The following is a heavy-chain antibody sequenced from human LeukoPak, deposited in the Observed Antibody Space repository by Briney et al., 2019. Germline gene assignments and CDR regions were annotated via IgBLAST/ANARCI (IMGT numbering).Heavy chain of an antibody. CDR3: ARDGSYYGQFYFDY. CDR1: GFTFKSYT. CDR2: ITPTSSFK. D-gene: IGHD3-10*01. J-gene: IGHJ4*02. Sequence: PGGSLRLSCAASGFTFKSYTMNWVRQAPGKGLEWVASITPTSSFKHSSESLKGRFTVSRDDASNSLFLQLDSLRVEDTAIYYCARDGSYYGQFYFDYWGLGTLVTVAS. V-gene: IGHV3-21*04.